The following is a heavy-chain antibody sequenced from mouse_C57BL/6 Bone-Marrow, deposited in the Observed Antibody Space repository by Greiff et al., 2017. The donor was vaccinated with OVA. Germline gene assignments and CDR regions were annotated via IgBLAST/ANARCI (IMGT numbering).Heavy chain of an antibody. CDR2: IDPENGDT. J-gene: IGHJ2*01. V-gene: IGHV14-4*01. CDR1: GFNIKDDY. CDR3: TTLIYSNLY. D-gene: IGHD2-5*01. Sequence: EVQLQQSGAELVRPGASVKLSCTASGFNIKDDYMHWVKQRPEQGLEWIGWIDPENGDTEYASKVQGKATITADTSSNTAYLQLSSLTSEDTAVYYCTTLIYSNLYWGQGTTLTVSS.